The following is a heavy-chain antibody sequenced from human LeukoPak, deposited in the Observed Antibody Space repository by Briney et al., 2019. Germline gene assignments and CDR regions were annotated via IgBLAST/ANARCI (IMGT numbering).Heavy chain of an antibody. J-gene: IGHJ4*02. V-gene: IGHV5-51*01. Sequence: GESLKISCKGSGYRFSSYWIGWVRQMSGKGLEWMGIIYPGDSETRYSPSFQGQVTISADKSISTAYLQWSSLKASDTAMYYCVRALGYCSSGSCRYYDYWGQGTLVTVSS. CDR2: IYPGDSET. CDR1: GYRFSSYW. CDR3: VRALGYCSSGSCRYYDY. D-gene: IGHD2-15*01.